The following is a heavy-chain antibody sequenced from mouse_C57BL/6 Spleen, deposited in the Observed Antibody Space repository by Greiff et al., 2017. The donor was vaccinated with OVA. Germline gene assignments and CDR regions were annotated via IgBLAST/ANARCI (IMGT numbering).Heavy chain of an antibody. CDR3: ARNLDY. Sequence: EVKLMESGGDLVKPGGSLKLSCAASGFTFSSYGMSWVRQTPDKRLEWVATISSGGSYTYYPDSVKGRFTISRDNAKNTLYLQMSSLKSEDTAMYYCARNLDYWGKGTTLTVSS. J-gene: IGHJ2*01. V-gene: IGHV5-6*01. CDR1: GFTFSSYG. CDR2: ISSGGSYT.